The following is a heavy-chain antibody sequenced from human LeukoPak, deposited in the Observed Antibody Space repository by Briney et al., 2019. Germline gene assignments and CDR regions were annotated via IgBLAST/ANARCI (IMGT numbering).Heavy chain of an antibody. CDR2: LFNSGST. V-gene: IGHV4-39*01. CDR3: ARNNSMVRGALGY. J-gene: IGHJ4*01. Sequence: SETLSLTCSVSGGSMSSSSYYYYWGWIRRPPGKGLEWIGSLFNSGSTYYNPSLKSRLTMSVDMSKNQFSMRLTSVTAADTAVYYCARNNSMVRGALGYWGQGILVTVSS. D-gene: IGHD3-10*01. CDR1: GGSMSSSSYYYY.